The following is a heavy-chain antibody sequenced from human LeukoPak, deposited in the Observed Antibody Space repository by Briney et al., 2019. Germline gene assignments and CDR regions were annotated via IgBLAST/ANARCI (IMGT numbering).Heavy chain of an antibody. CDR3: AVVYYYDSSGYFLDAFDI. CDR1: GYSFTGHY. V-gene: IGHV1-2*02. J-gene: IGHJ3*02. Sequence: EASVKVSCKASGYSFTGHYMHWVRQAPGQGLEWMGWINPNSGDTNYAQKFQGRVTTTRDTSISTAYMELSRLSSDDTAVYYCAVVYYYDSSGYFLDAFDIWGQGTMVTVSS. D-gene: IGHD3-22*01. CDR2: INPNSGDT.